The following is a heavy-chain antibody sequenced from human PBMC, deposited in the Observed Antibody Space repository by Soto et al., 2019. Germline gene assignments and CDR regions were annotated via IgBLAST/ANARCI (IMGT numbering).Heavy chain of an antibody. V-gene: IGHV3-21*01. CDR3: ARSQHGYDAFDI. J-gene: IGHJ3*02. CDR2: ISSSSSYI. CDR1: GFTFSSYS. Sequence: PGGSLRLSCAASGFTFSSYSMNWVRQAPGKGLGWVSSISSSSSYIYYADSVKGRFTISRDNAKNSLYLPMTSLRAEDTAVYYCARSQHGYDAFDIWGQGTMVTVSS. D-gene: IGHD2-15*01.